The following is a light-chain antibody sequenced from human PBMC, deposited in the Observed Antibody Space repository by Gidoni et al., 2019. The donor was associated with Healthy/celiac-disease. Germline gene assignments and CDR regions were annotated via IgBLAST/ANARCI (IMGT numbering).Light chain of an antibody. CDR2: WAS. CDR1: QSVLYSSNNKNY. Sequence: DIVMTQSPDSLAVSLGERATSNRKSSQSVLYSSNNKNYLAWYQQKPGQPPKLLIYWASTRESGVPDRFSGSGSGTDFTLTISSLQAEDVAVYYCQQYYSTLWTFGQGTKVEIK. V-gene: IGKV4-1*01. J-gene: IGKJ1*01. CDR3: QQYYSTLWT.